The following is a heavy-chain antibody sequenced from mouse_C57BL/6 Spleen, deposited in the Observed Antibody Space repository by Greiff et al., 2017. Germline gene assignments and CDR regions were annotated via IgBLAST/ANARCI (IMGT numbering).Heavy chain of an antibody. CDR2: IDPANGNT. J-gene: IGHJ2*01. CDR1: GFNIKNTY. Sequence: EVQLQQSVAELVRPGASVKLSCTASGFNIKNTYMHWVKQRPEQGLEWIGRIDPANGNTKYAPKFQGKATITADTSSNTAYLQLSSLTSEDTAIYYCAGSEDCDCDVRSVYFDYWGQGTTLTVSS. V-gene: IGHV14-3*01. CDR3: AGSEDCDCDVRSVYFDY. D-gene: IGHD2-4*01.